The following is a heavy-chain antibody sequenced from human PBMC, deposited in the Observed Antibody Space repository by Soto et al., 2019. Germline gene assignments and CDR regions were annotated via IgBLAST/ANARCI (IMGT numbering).Heavy chain of an antibody. Sequence: ASGPTLVNPTQTLTLTCTFSGFSLSTSGVGVGWIRQPPGKALEWLALIYWDDDKRYSPSLKSRLTITKDTSKNQVVLTMTNMDPVDTATYYCAHSTFLPGYYDILTGYFPDDAFDIWGQGTMVTVSS. J-gene: IGHJ3*02. D-gene: IGHD3-9*01. V-gene: IGHV2-5*02. CDR1: GFSLSTSGVG. CDR3: AHSTFLPGYYDILTGYFPDDAFDI. CDR2: IYWDDDK.